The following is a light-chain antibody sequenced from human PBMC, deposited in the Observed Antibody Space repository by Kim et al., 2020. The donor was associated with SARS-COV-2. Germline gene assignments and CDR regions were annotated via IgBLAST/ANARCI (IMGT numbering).Light chain of an antibody. CDR1: QSVISNK. J-gene: IGKJ2*03. Sequence: SPGERATLPCRASQSVISNKLAWYQQKPGQAPRLLIYDASSRATGIPDRFSGSGSGTDFTLTIIRLEPEDFAVYYCQQFGSSPLYSFGQGTKLEI. V-gene: IGKV3-20*01. CDR2: DAS. CDR3: QQFGSSPLYS.